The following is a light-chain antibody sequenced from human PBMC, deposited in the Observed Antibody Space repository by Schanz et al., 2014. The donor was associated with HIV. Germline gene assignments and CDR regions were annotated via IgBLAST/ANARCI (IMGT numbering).Light chain of an antibody. CDR2: EVT. CDR1: SSDVRHYNY. J-gene: IGLJ3*02. CDR3: TSYTSSTWV. V-gene: IGLV2-8*01. Sequence: QSALTQPPSASGSPGQSVTISCTGTSSDVRHYNYLSWYQQNPGKAPKLMIYEVTKRPSGVPDRVSGSKSGNTASLTISGLQAEDEADYYCTSYTSSTWVFGGGTKLTVL.